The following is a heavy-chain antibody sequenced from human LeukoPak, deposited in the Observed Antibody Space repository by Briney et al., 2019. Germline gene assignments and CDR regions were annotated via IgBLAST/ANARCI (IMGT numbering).Heavy chain of an antibody. CDR1: GFTFSSYA. J-gene: IGHJ4*02. Sequence: GGSLRLSCAASGFTFSSYAMTWVRRAPGKGLEWVSHITGSGASTYYADSVKGRFTISRDNSNNSLYLQMNSLRADDTAVYYCARPHYDILTGYMYYFDYWGQGTLVTVSS. CDR3: ARPHYDILTGYMYYFDY. CDR2: ITGSGAST. D-gene: IGHD3-9*01. V-gene: IGHV3-23*01.